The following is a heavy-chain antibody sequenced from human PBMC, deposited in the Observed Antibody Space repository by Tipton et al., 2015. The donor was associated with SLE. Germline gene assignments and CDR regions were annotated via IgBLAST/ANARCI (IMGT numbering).Heavy chain of an antibody. CDR2: INSDGSST. J-gene: IGHJ4*02. D-gene: IGHD3-3*01. CDR3: ARGGDFWSGYWY. CDR1: GFTFSSYW. Sequence: SLRLSCAASGFTFSSYWMHWVRQAPGKGLVWVSRINSDGSSTSYADSVKGRFTISRDNAKNTLYLQMNSLRAEDTAVYYCARGGDFWSGYWYWGQGTLVTVSS. V-gene: IGHV3-74*01.